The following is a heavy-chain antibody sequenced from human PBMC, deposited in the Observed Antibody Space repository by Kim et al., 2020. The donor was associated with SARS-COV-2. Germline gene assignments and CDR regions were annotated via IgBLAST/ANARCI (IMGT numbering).Heavy chain of an antibody. V-gene: IGHV3-53*01. Sequence: RFTISRDNSKNTLYLQMNSLRAEDTAVYYCAREWSDYYGSGSYLHNWFDPWGQGTLVTVSS. J-gene: IGHJ5*02. CDR3: AREWSDYYGSGSYLHNWFDP. D-gene: IGHD3-10*01.